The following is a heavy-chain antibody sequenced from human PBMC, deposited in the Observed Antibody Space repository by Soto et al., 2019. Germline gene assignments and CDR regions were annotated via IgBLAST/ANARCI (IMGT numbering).Heavy chain of an antibody. D-gene: IGHD3-10*01. CDR3: ARAYFVSYSFDY. CDR2: IWDDGSNK. Sequence: QVQLVESGGGVVQPGRSLRLSCAASGFTFSSYGMHWVRQAPGKGLEWVAVIWDDGSNKYYADSVKGRFTISRDNSKNKLYLQMNSLRAEDTAVYYCARAYFVSYSFDYWGQGTLVTVSS. J-gene: IGHJ4*02. CDR1: GFTFSSYG. V-gene: IGHV3-33*01.